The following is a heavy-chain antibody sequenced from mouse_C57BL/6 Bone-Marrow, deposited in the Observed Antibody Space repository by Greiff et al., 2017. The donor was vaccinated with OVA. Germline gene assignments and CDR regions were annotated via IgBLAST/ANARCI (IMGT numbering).Heavy chain of an antibody. Sequence: VNLVESGAELARPGASVKLSCKASGYTFTSYGISWVKQRPGQGLEWIGEIYPRSGNTYYNEKFKGKATLTADKSSSTAYMELRSLTSEDSAVYFCARRGGYAMDYWGQGTSVTVSS. J-gene: IGHJ4*01. CDR2: IYPRSGNT. CDR3: ARRGGYAMDY. CDR1: GYTFTSYG. V-gene: IGHV1-81*01.